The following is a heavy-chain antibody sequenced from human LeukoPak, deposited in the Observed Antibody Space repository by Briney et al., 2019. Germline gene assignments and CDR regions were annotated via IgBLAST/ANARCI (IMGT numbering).Heavy chain of an antibody. CDR2: IRSDGSDK. V-gene: IGHV3-30*02. Sequence: PGGSLRLSCEASGFTFSSSGMHWVRQAADKGLEWVAFIRSDGSDKFYADSVKGRFAISRDNSKNTLFLQMNSLRLEDTAVYYCANDRALAPFGYWGQGTLVTVSS. CDR3: ANDRALAPFGY. J-gene: IGHJ4*02. CDR1: GFTFSSSG.